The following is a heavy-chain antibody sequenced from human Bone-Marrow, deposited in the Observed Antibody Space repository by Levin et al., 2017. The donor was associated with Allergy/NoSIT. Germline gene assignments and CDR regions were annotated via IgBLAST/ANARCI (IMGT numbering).Heavy chain of an antibody. V-gene: IGHV4-34*01. CDR1: GGSFSDYF. CDR3: ARAVAGNDY. Sequence: SCAVYGGSFSDYFWSWIRQPPGKGLEWIGEINHSGSTNYNPSLKSRVTISVDTSKNQFSLKLSSVTAADTAVYYCARAVAGNDYWGQGTLVTVSS. J-gene: IGHJ4*02. CDR2: INHSGST. D-gene: IGHD6-19*01.